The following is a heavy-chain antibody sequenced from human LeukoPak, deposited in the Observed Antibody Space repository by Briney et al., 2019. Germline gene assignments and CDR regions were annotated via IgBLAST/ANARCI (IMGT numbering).Heavy chain of an antibody. CDR2: MSHNRGT. J-gene: IGHJ6*04. V-gene: IGHV4-38-2*01. Sequence: PSETLSLTCAVSGYSISSGYYRGWIRQPPGKGLEWIGSMSHNRGTYYNPSLKSRVTISMDTSKSQFSLRLSSVTAADTAVYYCASYYASGVSAYNYYGMDVWGKGTTVTVSS. CDR1: GYSISSGYY. D-gene: IGHD3-10*01. CDR3: ASYYASGVSAYNYYGMDV.